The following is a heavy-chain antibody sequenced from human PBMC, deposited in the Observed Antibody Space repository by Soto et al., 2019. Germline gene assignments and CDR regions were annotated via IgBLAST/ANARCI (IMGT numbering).Heavy chain of an antibody. Sequence: PGGSLRLSCAASGFTFSDYYMTWIRQAPRKGLEWVSYIDNSGTIKYYADSVKGRCTISRDNTKNSLSLQMNSLGAEDTAIYYCARIEGDCSGGSCYSGGFDYWGQGALVTVSS. CDR3: ARIEGDCSGGSCYSGGFDY. CDR2: IDNSGTIK. J-gene: IGHJ4*02. CDR1: GFTFSDYY. V-gene: IGHV3-11*01. D-gene: IGHD2-15*01.